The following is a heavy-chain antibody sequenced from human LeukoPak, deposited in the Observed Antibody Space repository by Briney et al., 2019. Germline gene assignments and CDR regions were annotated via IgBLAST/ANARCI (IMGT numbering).Heavy chain of an antibody. CDR2: ISAYNGNT. CDR1: GGTFSSYA. Sequence: ASVKVSRKASGGTFSSYAISWVRQAPGQGLEWMGWISAYNGNTNYAQKLQGRVTMTTDTSTSTAYMELRSLRSDDTAMYYCARDPGRGQQQLGHFDYWGQGTLVTVSS. CDR3: ARDPGRGQQQLGHFDY. V-gene: IGHV1-18*01. D-gene: IGHD6-13*01. J-gene: IGHJ4*02.